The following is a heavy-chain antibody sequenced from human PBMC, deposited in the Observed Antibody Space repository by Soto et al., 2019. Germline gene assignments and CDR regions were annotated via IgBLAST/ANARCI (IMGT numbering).Heavy chain of an antibody. D-gene: IGHD3-22*01. J-gene: IGHJ4*02. V-gene: IGHV1-2*02. Sequence: QVQLVQSGAEVKKPGASVKVSCKASGYTFTGYYMHWVRQAHGQGLEWMGWINPNSGGTNYAQKFQGMVTMTRDTSISTAYMELSRLRSDDTAVYYCALYYYDSSGYPEGFDYWGQGTLVTVSS. CDR2: INPNSGGT. CDR3: ALYYYDSSGYPEGFDY. CDR1: GYTFTGYY.